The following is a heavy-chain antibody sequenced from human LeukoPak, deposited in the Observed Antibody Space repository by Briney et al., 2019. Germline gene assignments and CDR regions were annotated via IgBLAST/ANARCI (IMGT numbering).Heavy chain of an antibody. Sequence: HPGGSLRLSCAASGFTFSTYWMTWVRQAPGKGLEWVANMKQDGSEKYYVDSVKGRFTISRDNAKNSLYLQMNSLSAEDTATYYCARDRRDGYNVLDYWGQGTLVTVSS. V-gene: IGHV3-7*01. D-gene: IGHD5-24*01. J-gene: IGHJ4*02. CDR2: MKQDGSEK. CDR1: GFTFSTYW. CDR3: ARDRRDGYNVLDY.